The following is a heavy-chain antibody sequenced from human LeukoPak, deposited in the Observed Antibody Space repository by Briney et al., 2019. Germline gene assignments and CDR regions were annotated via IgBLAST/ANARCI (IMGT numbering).Heavy chain of an antibody. Sequence: SETLSLTCTVSGGSISSYYWSWIRQPPGKGLEWIGYIYYSGSTNYNPSLKSRVTISVDTSKNQFSLKLSSVTAADTAVYYCARRGIVGAFMDVWGQGTTVTVSS. J-gene: IGHJ6*02. D-gene: IGHD1-26*01. CDR1: GGSISSYY. CDR3: ARRGIVGAFMDV. CDR2: IYYSGST. V-gene: IGHV4-59*08.